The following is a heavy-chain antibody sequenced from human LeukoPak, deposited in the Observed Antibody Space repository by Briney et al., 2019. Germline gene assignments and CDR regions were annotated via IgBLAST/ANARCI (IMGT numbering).Heavy chain of an antibody. Sequence: GGSLRLSCVASGFTFSSYAMSWVRQAPGKGLEWVSAISGNGGSTYYADSVKGRFTISRDNSKNTLYLQMNSLRAEDTAVYYCAKAQGTNSWYDYYHYMDVWGKGTTVTVSS. D-gene: IGHD6-13*01. J-gene: IGHJ6*03. CDR3: AKAQGTNSWYDYYHYMDV. CDR1: GFTFSSYA. V-gene: IGHV3-23*01. CDR2: ISGNGGST.